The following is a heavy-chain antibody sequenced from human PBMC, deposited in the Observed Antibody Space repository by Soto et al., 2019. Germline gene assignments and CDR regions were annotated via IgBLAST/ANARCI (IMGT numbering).Heavy chain of an antibody. J-gene: IGHJ3*02. CDR1: GYSFTIYW. V-gene: IGHV5-51*01. Sequence: PGESLKISCKTSGYSFTIYWIGWVRQMPGKGLEWMGIIYPGDSDTRYSPSFQGQVTISADKSISTAYLQWSSLKASDTAMYYCARHFYCNTTNRQGDAFDIWGQGTMVTVSS. D-gene: IGHD3-10*01. CDR2: IYPGDSDT. CDR3: ARHFYCNTTNRQGDAFDI.